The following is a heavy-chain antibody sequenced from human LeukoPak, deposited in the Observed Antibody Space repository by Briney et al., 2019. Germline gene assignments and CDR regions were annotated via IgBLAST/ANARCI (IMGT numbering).Heavy chain of an antibody. D-gene: IGHD3-10*01. V-gene: IGHV4-4*02. CDR1: GLSITNNHY. CDR2: IFHSGIA. J-gene: IGHJ4*02. Sequence: SETLSLTCAVSGLSITNNHYWTWVRQPPGKGLEWIADIFHSGIANYNPSLKSRVTISMDKSKNQFSLTLISVTAADTAVYYCAGGGEAWELLGYWGQGTLVTVSS. CDR3: AGGGEAWELLGY.